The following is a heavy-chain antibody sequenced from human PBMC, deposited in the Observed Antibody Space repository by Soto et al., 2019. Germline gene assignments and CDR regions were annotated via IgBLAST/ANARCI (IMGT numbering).Heavy chain of an antibody. CDR1: GVSISSGHW. CDR3: ARLVYDTRLNYMYFDF. D-gene: IGHD3-10*01. CDR2: IFHDGTA. V-gene: IGHV4-4*02. Sequence: QVKLQESGPGLATPSGTLSLTCAVSGVSISSGHWWTWVRQYPQRGLEYIGEIFHDGTANYYPSFESRVAISVDTSKNQFALKLTSVTAADAASYFCARLVYDTRLNYMYFDFWGQGTLVTVSS. J-gene: IGHJ4*02.